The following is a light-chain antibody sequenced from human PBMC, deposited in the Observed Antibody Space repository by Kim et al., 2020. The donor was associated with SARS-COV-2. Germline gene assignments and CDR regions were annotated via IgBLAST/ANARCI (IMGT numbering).Light chain of an antibody. CDR1: QSIGSS. CDR3: QQRNNWPPAVT. J-gene: IGKJ4*01. Sequence: PGEGAILACRASQSIGSSRGWYQHKPGQARRLLIYDAAIRAAGIPDRFSGGGSGTDFTLTIGSLEPEDFAVYYCQQRNNWPPAVTFGGGTKVDIK. CDR2: DAA. V-gene: IGKV3-11*01.